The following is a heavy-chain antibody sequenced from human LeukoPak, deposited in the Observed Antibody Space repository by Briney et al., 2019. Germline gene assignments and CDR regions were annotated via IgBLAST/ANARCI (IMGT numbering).Heavy chain of an antibody. J-gene: IGHJ4*02. CDR1: GFTLVDYG. CDR2: IRRNSGSI. V-gene: IGHV3-9*03. Sequence: PGGSLRLSCSASGFTLVDYGRDSVRQAPGKGLGWLSDIRRNSGSIGNADSVKSRFTISRDNAKNSLYLQMNSLRAEDMALYYCAKGYCSGGSCCLDYWGQGTLVTVSS. CDR3: AKGYCSGGSCCLDY. D-gene: IGHD2-15*01.